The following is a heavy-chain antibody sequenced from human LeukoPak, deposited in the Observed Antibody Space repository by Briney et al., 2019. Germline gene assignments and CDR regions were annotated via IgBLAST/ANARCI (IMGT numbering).Heavy chain of an antibody. Sequence: SETLSLTCTVSGGSISSYYWSWIRQPPGKGLEWIGYIYYSGSTNYNPSLKSRVTISVDTSKNQFSLKLSSVTAADTAVYYCAGMAVAGTVVDYWGQGTLVTVSS. V-gene: IGHV4-59*01. J-gene: IGHJ4*02. CDR2: IYYSGST. CDR1: GGSISSYY. D-gene: IGHD6-19*01. CDR3: AGMAVAGTVVDY.